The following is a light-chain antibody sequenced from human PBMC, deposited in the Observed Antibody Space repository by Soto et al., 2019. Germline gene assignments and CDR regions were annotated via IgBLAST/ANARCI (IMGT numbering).Light chain of an antibody. V-gene: IGKV3-20*01. CDR3: QQYGSSPLT. J-gene: IGKJ4*01. CDR2: GAS. CDR1: QSVSSSY. Sequence: EIVLTQSPGTLSLSPGERATLSCRASQSVSSSYLAWYQQKPGQAPRLLIYGASSRATGIPDRFSGSGPGTDFTLTISRLDPEDFAVYYCQQYGSSPLTFGGGTKVDIK.